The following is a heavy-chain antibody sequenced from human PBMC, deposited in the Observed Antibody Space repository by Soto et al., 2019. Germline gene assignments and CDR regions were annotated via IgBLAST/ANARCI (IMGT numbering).Heavy chain of an antibody. V-gene: IGHV1-8*01. D-gene: IGHD3-3*01. CDR1: GYTFTSYD. CDR2: MNPNSGNT. Sequence: QVQLVQSGAEVKKPGASVKVSCKASGYTFTSYDINWVRQATGQGLEWMGWMNPNSGNTGYAQKFQGRVNMTRNTSISTAYMELSSLRSEDTAVYYCARTFRILRFLEWSYYMDVWGKGTTVSVSS. J-gene: IGHJ6*03. CDR3: ARTFRILRFLEWSYYMDV.